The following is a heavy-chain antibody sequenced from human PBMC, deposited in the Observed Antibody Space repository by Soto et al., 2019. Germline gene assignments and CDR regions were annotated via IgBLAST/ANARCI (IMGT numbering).Heavy chain of an antibody. D-gene: IGHD1-1*01. Sequence: GSLRLSCASFGLTVSGKKYVAWVRQAPGKGLEWISALYDVDGTYYADSVKGRFTTSSDSSKTTVYLQMNGLRPDDTAVYYCASWHEREHAYDVWGRGTTDTV. J-gene: IGHJ3*01. CDR3: ASWHEREHAYDV. CDR1: GLTVSGKKY. V-gene: IGHV3-53*01. CDR2: LYDVDGT.